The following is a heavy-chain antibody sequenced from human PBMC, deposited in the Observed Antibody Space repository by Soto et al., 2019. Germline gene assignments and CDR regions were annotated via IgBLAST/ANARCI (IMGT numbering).Heavy chain of an antibody. CDR3: ARDFLFISGWREGGMDV. V-gene: IGHV3-48*02. D-gene: IGHD6-19*01. J-gene: IGHJ6*02. CDR2: ISGTSRTI. Sequence: HPGGSLRLSCAASGIIFSTYSMNWVRQAPGKGLEWVSYISGTSRTIYYADSVKGRFTISRDNAKNSVYLQMDSLRDEDTAVYYCARDFLFISGWREGGMDVWGQGTTVTVSS. CDR1: GIIFSTYS.